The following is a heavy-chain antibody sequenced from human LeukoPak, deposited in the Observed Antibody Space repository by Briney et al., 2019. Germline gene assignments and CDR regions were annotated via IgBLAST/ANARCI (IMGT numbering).Heavy chain of an antibody. CDR3: ARLGDGDNLRYFDY. CDR1: GDSISGNY. J-gene: IGHJ4*02. Sequence: SETLALTCTVSGDSISGNYWTWIRQPPGQGLEWIGYIYYSGSTNYNASLKRRVTISVDTSKNQFSLKLSSVTAADTAVYYCARLGDGDNLRYFDYWGQGTLVTVSS. CDR2: IYYSGST. D-gene: IGHD5-24*01. V-gene: IGHV4-59*08.